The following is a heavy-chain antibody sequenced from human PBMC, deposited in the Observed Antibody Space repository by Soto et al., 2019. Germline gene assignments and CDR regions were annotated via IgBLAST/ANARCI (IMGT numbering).Heavy chain of an antibody. CDR1: CASIITNNYF. V-gene: IGHV4-39*01. D-gene: IGHD4-17*01. CDR3: ARRRASDYGGNHHPYYFDR. CDR2: ISYSGRT. J-gene: IGHJ4*02. Sequence: SETLSLTCTFSCASIITNNYFWVWIRQSPRRGLELIGSISYSGRTYDNPSLQSRVTISIDASKNQFSLKLTSVTTADTSIYYCARRRASDYGGNHHPYYFDRWGQGTLVTVSS.